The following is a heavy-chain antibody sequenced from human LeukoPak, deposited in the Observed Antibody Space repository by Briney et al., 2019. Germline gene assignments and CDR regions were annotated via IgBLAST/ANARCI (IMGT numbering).Heavy chain of an antibody. V-gene: IGHV3-7*01. J-gene: IGHJ4*02. Sequence: EAGGSLRLSCVTSGFTFRGYWMSWVRQAPGKGLEWVGNIQPDGSGAFYVDAMRGRFTISRDNAQNSLYLQINSLRAEDTAVYYCAREDDHNTNDCWGQGTLVTVSS. CDR1: GFTFRGYW. CDR3: AREDDHNTNDC. CDR2: IQPDGSGA. D-gene: IGHD5-24*01.